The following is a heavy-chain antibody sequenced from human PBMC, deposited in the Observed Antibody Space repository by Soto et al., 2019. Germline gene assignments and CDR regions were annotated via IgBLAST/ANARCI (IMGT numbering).Heavy chain of an antibody. CDR3: ARAYYDFWSGYYYFDY. J-gene: IGHJ4*02. D-gene: IGHD3-3*01. V-gene: IGHV3-30-3*01. CDR2: ISYDGSNK. CDR1: GFTFSIYA. Sequence: GGSLRLSCAASGFTFSIYAMHWVRHAPGKGLEWVAVISYDGSNKYYADSVKGRFTISRDNSKNTLYLQMNSLRAEDTAVYYCARAYYDFWSGYYYFDYWGQGTLVTVSS.